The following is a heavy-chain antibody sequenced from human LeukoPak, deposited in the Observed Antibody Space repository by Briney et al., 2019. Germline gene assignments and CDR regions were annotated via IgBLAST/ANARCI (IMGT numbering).Heavy chain of an antibody. J-gene: IGHJ4*02. Sequence: PGGSLRLSCAASGFTFSSYGMHWVRQAPGKGLEWVAFIRYDGSNKYYADSVKGRFTISRDNSKNTLYLQMNSLRAEDTAVYYCAKEGSWNYVWDYWGQGTLVTVSS. CDR2: IRYDGSNK. CDR3: AKEGSWNYVWDY. V-gene: IGHV3-30*02. D-gene: IGHD1-7*01. CDR1: GFTFSSYG.